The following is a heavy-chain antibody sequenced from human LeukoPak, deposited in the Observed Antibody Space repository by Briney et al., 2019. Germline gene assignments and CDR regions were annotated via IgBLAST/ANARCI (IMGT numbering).Heavy chain of an antibody. CDR1: GGSISSYY. CDR2: IYYSGST. D-gene: IGHD4-17*01. Sequence: SETLSLTCTVSGGSISSYYWSWIRQPLGKGLEWIGYIYYSGSTNYNPSLKSRVTISVDTSKNQFSLKLSSVTAADTAVYYCATNDYGDYHSDYWGQGTLVTVSS. CDR3: ATNDYGDYHSDY. J-gene: IGHJ4*02. V-gene: IGHV4-59*01.